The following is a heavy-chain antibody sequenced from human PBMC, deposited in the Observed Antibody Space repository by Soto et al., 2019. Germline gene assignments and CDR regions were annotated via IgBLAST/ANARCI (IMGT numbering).Heavy chain of an antibody. J-gene: IGHJ4*02. D-gene: IGHD3-16*01. CDR3: ARAGEYREFDY. Sequence: QVQLVESGGGVVQPGRSLRLSCAASGFTFSNYAIHWVRQAPGKGLEWVAVISYDVSKKYYADSVKGRFTISRDNSKSTLYLQMNSLRVEDKTVYYCARAGEYREFDYWGQGTLVTVSS. CDR2: ISYDVSKK. V-gene: IGHV3-30-3*01. CDR1: GFTFSNYA.